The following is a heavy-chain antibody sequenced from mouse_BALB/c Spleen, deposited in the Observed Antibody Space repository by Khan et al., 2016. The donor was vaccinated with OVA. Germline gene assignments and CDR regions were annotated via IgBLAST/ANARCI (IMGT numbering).Heavy chain of an antibody. CDR2: INPTSGYT. Sequence: QVQLQQSGAERAKPGASVKMSCKASGYTVTTYWMHWVKQRPGQGLEWIGYINPTSGYTDYNEKFKDRATLSADKSSSTAYMQLSSLTSEDSAVYYCTRDRIDYWGQGTTLTVSS. CDR1: GYTVTTYW. J-gene: IGHJ2*01. CDR3: TRDRIDY. V-gene: IGHV1-7*01.